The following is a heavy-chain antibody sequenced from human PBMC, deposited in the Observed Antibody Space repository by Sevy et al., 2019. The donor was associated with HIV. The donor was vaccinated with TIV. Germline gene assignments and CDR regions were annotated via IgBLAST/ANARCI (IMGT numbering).Heavy chain of an antibody. D-gene: IGHD6-13*01. Sequence: GGSLRLSCAASGFTFSSYSMNWVRQAPGKGLEWVSSISSSSSYIYYADSVKGRFTISRDNAKNSLYLQMNSLRAEDTAVYYCASVPTSWVSDPLDYWGQGTLVTVSS. CDR1: GFTFSSYS. CDR3: ASVPTSWVSDPLDY. CDR2: ISSSSSYI. J-gene: IGHJ4*02. V-gene: IGHV3-21*01.